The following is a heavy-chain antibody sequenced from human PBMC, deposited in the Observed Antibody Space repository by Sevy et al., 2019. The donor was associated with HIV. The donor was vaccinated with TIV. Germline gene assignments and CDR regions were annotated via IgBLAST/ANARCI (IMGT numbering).Heavy chain of an antibody. Sequence: GGSLRLCCAASGFTFSDYYMSWIRQAPGKGLEWVSYISSSGSTIYYADSVKGRFTISRDNAKNSLYLQMNSLRAEDTALYYCARWCFSSSWPARFNYWGQGTLFTVSS. CDR3: ARWCFSSSWPARFNY. CDR2: ISSSGSTI. D-gene: IGHD6-13*01. V-gene: IGHV3-11*01. J-gene: IGHJ4*02. CDR1: GFTFSDYY.